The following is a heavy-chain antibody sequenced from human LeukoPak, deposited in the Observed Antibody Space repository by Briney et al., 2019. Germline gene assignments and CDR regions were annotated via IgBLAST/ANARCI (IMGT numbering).Heavy chain of an antibody. D-gene: IGHD3-22*01. V-gene: IGHV3-23*01. CDR2: ISGSGGST. J-gene: IGHJ4*02. CDR1: GFTFSSYA. CDR3: AKDLYYYDGRSLDY. Sequence: GGSLRLSCAASGFTFSSYAMSWVRQAPGKGLEWVSAISGSGGSTYYADSVKGRFTISRDNSENTLYLQMNSLRAEDTAVYYCAKDLYYYDGRSLDYWGQGTLVTVSS.